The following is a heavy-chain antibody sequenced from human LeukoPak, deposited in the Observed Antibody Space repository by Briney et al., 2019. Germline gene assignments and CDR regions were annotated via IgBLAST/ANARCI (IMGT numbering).Heavy chain of an antibody. J-gene: IGHJ4*02. D-gene: IGHD2-21*02. V-gene: IGHV3-7*01. CDR1: GFSFSRDG. CDR2: IKEDGSEI. Sequence: GGSLRLSCAAAGFSFSRDGVNWCRQAPGKGLEGVGNIKEDGSEINYVDSVRGRFTISKDNAKNSLHLQMNSLRGEDTAVYYCATDRDNSDWQKRFDSWGQGTLVTVSS. CDR3: ATDRDNSDWQKRFDS.